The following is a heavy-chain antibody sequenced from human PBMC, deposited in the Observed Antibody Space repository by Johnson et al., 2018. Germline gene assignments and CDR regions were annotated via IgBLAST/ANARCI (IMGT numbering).Heavy chain of an antibody. CDR3: ASWEYYYDSSGYYYTSAFDI. V-gene: IGHV3-48*01. J-gene: IGHJ3*02. Sequence: EVQLVESGGGLVQPGGSLRLSCAASGFTFSSYSMNWVRQAPGKGLEWVSYISSSSSTIYYADSVKGRFTISRDNAKNSLYLQMNSLKAEDTAVYYCASWEYYYDSSGYYYTSAFDIWGQGTMVTVSS. CDR2: ISSSSSTI. D-gene: IGHD3-22*01. CDR1: GFTFSSYS.